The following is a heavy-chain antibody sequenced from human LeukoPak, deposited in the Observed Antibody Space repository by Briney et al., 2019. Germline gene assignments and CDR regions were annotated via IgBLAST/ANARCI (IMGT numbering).Heavy chain of an antibody. CDR1: GFTFSSYA. Sequence: GGSLRLSCAASGFTFSSYAMSWVRQAPGKGLEWVSGISGGGGTTYFAASVKGRFSVSRDNSKNTLYMQMNSLRAEDTAVYYCAKNEGFSGTYPFDNWGQGTLVTVSS. D-gene: IGHD1-26*01. J-gene: IGHJ4*02. CDR2: ISGGGGTT. V-gene: IGHV3-23*01. CDR3: AKNEGFSGTYPFDN.